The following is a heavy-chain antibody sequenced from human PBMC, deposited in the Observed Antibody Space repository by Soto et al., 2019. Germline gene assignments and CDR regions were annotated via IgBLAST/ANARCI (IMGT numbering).Heavy chain of an antibody. CDR2: INHSGST. CDR1: GGSFSGYY. V-gene: IGHV4-34*01. D-gene: IGHD6-13*01. CDR3: ARALIAAAGTEPPRWFDP. Sequence: SETLSLTCAVYGGSFSGYYWSWIRQPPGKGLEWIGEINHSGSTNYNPSLKSRVTISVDTSKNQFSLKLSSVTAADTAVYYCARALIAAAGTEPPRWFDPWGQGTLVTVSS. J-gene: IGHJ5*02.